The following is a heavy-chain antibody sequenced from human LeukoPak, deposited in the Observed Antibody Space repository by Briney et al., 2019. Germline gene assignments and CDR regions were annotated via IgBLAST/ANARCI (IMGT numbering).Heavy chain of an antibody. Sequence: SETLSLTCTVSGGSISSHYWSWIRQPPGKGLEWIGSIYYSGSTYYNPSLKSRVTISVDTSKNQFSLNLSSVTAADTAVYYCARASYDSSDYEFFQHWGQGTLVTVSS. CDR3: ARASYDSSDYEFFQH. D-gene: IGHD3-22*01. CDR2: IYYSGST. V-gene: IGHV4-59*11. CDR1: GGSISSHY. J-gene: IGHJ1*01.